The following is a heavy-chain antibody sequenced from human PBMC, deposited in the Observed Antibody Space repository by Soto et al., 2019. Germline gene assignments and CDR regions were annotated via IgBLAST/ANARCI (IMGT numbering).Heavy chain of an antibody. CDR3: TQAFGVGYYGMDV. CDR2: ISYDGSNK. V-gene: IGHV3-30-3*01. CDR1: GFTFSSYA. Sequence: QVQLVESGGGVVQPGRSLRLSCAASGFTFSSYAMHWVRQAPGKGQEWVAVISYDGSNKYYADSVKGRFTISRDNSKNTLYLQMNSLRAEDTAVYYCTQAFGVGYYGMDVWGQGTTVTVSS. J-gene: IGHJ6*02. D-gene: IGHD3-3*01.